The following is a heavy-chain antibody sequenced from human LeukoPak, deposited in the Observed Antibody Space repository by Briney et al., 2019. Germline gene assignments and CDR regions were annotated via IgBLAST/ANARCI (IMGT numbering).Heavy chain of an antibody. V-gene: IGHV5-51*01. D-gene: IGHD1-26*01. CDR3: ARPRGARHNYYYYGMDV. Sequence: GESLKISCQGSGYSFTSYWIGWVRQMPGKGLEWMGIIYPGDSDTRYSPSFQGQVTISADKSISTAYLQWSSLKASDTAMYYCARPRGARHNYYYYGMDVWGQGTTVTVSS. CDR1: GYSFTSYW. CDR2: IYPGDSDT. J-gene: IGHJ6*02.